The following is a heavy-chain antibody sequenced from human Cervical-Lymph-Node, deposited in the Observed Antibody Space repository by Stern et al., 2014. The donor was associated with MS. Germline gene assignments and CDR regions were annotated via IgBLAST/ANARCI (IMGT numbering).Heavy chain of an antibody. Sequence: DVQLVGSGGGVIQPGGSLRLPCTASGFTVSRDYMTWVRQAPGKGLEWVSLISNVGSTFDTDSGKGRFTITRDDSKNTVYLHMTSLRAEDTAMYYCARDTSSPERSDWWGQGTLVTVSS. CDR1: GFTVSRDY. D-gene: IGHD1-1*01. CDR3: ARDTSSPERSDW. V-gene: IGHV3-53*01. J-gene: IGHJ4*02. CDR2: ISNVGST.